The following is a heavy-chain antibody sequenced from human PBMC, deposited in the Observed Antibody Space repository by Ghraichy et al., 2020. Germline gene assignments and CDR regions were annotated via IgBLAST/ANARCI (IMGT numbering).Heavy chain of an antibody. CDR3: ARRTDCSGGSCHNFDY. J-gene: IGHJ4*02. CDR2: ITRSGGT. V-gene: IGHV3-23*01. Sequence: GGSLRLSCAASGFTFSSYAMSWVRQAPGKGLDWVSVITRSGGTYYADSVKGRFTISRDNSKNTLYLQMNSLRAEDTAVYYCARRTDCSGGSCHNFDYWGQGTLVTVSS. CDR1: GFTFSSYA. D-gene: IGHD2-15*01.